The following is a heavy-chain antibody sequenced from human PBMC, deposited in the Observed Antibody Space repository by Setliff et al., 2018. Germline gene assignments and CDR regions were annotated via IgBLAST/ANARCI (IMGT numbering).Heavy chain of an antibody. CDR3: ARALYYYGSVRYYNEGGDAFDI. CDR2: IYHSGTT. CDR1: GDSITSGTYY. Sequence: PSETLSLTCTVSGDSITSGTYYWGWIRQPPGKGLEWIGNIYHSGTTNYNPPLKGRATISVDNSKNQFSLNLNAVTVADTAVYYCARALYYYGSVRYYNEGGDAFDIWGQGSLVTVSS. D-gene: IGHD3-10*01. V-gene: IGHV4-39*07. J-gene: IGHJ4*02.